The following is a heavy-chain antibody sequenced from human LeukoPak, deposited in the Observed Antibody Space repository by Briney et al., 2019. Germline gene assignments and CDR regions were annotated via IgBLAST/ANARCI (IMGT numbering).Heavy chain of an antibody. D-gene: IGHD1-26*01. CDR2: ISNSGTIV. CDR1: GFTFSEDY. CDR3: ARDWQEMGATLLHDY. Sequence: PGGSLRLSCAASGFTFSEDYMTWIRQTPGKGLEWVSFISNSGTIVYYAESVKGRFTISRDNAKNSLYLQMNSLRAEDTAVYYCARDWQEMGATLLHDYWGQGTLVTVSS. V-gene: IGHV3-11*04. J-gene: IGHJ4*02.